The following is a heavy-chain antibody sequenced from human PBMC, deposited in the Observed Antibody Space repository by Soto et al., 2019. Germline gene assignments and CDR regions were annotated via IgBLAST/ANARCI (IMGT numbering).Heavy chain of an antibody. D-gene: IGHD4-17*01. CDR3: ARRDYGDSD. CDR2: INHSGGT. J-gene: IGHJ4*02. Sequence: SETLSLTCAVYGGSFSGYYWGWIRQPPGKGLEWIGEINHSGGTNYNPSLKSRVTISVDTSKNQFSLKLSSVTAADTAVYYCARRDYGDSDCGQGTLVTVSS. V-gene: IGHV4-34*01. CDR1: GGSFSGYY.